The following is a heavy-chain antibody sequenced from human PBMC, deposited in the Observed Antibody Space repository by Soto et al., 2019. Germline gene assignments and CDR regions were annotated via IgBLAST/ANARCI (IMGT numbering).Heavy chain of an antibody. J-gene: IGHJ5*02. CDR3: AHSLYNGRFDP. Sequence: QITLKESDPTLVKPTQTLTLTCTFSGFSLSSIGEGVGWIRQPPGKGLEWLAFIHWNDDERYSPSLKSRLTLNKDTSKRQVVLTMTNMDPVDTATYYCAHSLYNGRFDPLGQGTLVTVSS. CDR1: GFSLSSIGEG. CDR2: IHWNDDE. D-gene: IGHD1-1*01. V-gene: IGHV2-5*01.